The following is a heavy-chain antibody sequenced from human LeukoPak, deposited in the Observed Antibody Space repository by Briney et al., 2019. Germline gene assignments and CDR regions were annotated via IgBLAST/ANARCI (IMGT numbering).Heavy chain of an antibody. J-gene: IGHJ3*01. D-gene: IGHD6-19*01. CDR3: VRLDPQFDSFDV. Sequence: SETLSLTCIVSGGSISTYYWTWIRQTPGKGLEWIGNVFYTGSTNYNPSLQSRVTVSVDTSKNQFSLQLTSVAAADTAVYYCVRLDPQFDSFDVWGQGTLVTVSS. CDR2: VFYTGST. V-gene: IGHV4-59*01. CDR1: GGSISTYY.